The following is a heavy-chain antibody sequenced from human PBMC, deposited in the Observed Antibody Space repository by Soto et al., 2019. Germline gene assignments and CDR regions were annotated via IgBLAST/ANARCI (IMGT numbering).Heavy chain of an antibody. CDR2: ISATGGST. D-gene: IGHD3-22*01. J-gene: IGHJ4*02. Sequence: PGGSLRLSCAASGFTFSTYAMTWIRQAPGKGLEWVSSISATGGSTYYADSVKGRFTISRDNSKNTLYLHMNSLRAEDTAVYYCAKVLVEGIYYYDSSGPLAFDYWGQGTLVTVSS. CDR3: AKVLVEGIYYYDSSGPLAFDY. V-gene: IGHV3-23*01. CDR1: GFTFSTYA.